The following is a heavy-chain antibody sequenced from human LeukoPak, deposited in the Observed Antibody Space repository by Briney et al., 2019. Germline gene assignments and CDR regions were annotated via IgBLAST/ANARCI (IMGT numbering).Heavy chain of an antibody. D-gene: IGHD3-10*02. CDR2: IYYSGST. V-gene: IGHV4-59*08. CDR3: ARHCSEGLGPGGLGAFDI. Sequence: PSETLSLTCTVSGGSISSYYWSWIRQPPGKGLEWIGYIYYSGSTNYNPSLKSRVTISVDTSKNQFSLKLSSVTAADTAVYYCARHCSEGLGPGGLGAFDIWGQGTMVTVSS. CDR1: GGSISSYY. J-gene: IGHJ3*02.